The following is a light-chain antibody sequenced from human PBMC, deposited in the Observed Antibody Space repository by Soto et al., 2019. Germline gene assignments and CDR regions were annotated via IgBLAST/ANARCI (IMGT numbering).Light chain of an antibody. CDR1: QRLLHSNGNYF. J-gene: IGKJ2*01. CDR2: LGF. Sequence: EIVMTQSPPSLTVTPGEPATISCRSSQRLLHSNGNYFLDWYLQKPGQSPQHLIYLGFNRASGVPERVSVSGAGTNFTLKIRRVEAEDVGVYYCMQTLQTPYTFVQGTKLEIK. V-gene: IGKV2-28*01. CDR3: MQTLQTPYT.